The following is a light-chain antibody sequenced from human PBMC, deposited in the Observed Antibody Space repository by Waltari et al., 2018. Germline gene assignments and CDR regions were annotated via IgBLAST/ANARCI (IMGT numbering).Light chain of an antibody. CDR2: GNN. Sequence: QSVLTQPPSVSAAPGRRVTISCTGDIPNIGAGYDVHWYQQLPETSPKLLIYGNNNRPSGVPDRFSASRSGTSASLAITGLQAEDEADYYCQSFDGRRTLFGGGTKLTVL. J-gene: IGLJ2*01. CDR3: QSFDGRRTL. CDR1: IPNIGAGYD. V-gene: IGLV1-40*01.